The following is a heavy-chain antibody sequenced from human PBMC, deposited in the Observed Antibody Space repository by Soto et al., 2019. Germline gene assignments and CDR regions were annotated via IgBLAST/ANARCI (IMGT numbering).Heavy chain of an antibody. D-gene: IGHD4-17*01. CDR2: IYHTGRT. Sequence: QLQFHESGPGLVKPSDTLSLTCSVSGDSITRTSAYCGWVSQPPGKGLELIGTIYHTGRTYYNAPLASRVTISIDTSRSQFSLNLISVNAADTAIYFCVRHGDYFYFDYLVRGTLVTVSS. J-gene: IGHJ4*02. CDR3: VRHGDYFYFDY. V-gene: IGHV4-39*01. CDR1: GDSITRTSAY.